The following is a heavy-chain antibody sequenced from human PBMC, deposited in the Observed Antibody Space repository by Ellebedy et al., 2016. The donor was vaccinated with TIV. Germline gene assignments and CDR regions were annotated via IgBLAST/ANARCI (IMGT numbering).Heavy chain of an antibody. J-gene: IGHJ4*02. CDR2: IKQDGSER. CDR1: GFTVSSNY. Sequence: GESLKISCAASGFTVSSNYMSWVRQAPGKGLEWVANIKQDGSERYYVDSVKGRFTISRDNAKNSLYLQMNSLRAEDTAVYYCVKLDSSGFYYGRLDYWGQGTLVTVSS. CDR3: VKLDSSGFYYGRLDY. D-gene: IGHD3-22*01. V-gene: IGHV3-7*03.